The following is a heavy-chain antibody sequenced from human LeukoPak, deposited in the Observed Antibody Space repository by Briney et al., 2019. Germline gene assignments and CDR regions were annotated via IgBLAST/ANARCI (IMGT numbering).Heavy chain of an antibody. V-gene: IGHV4-39*07. D-gene: IGHD5-24*01. CDR1: GDSISTNNYY. CDR3: ARGRDRSKAGDH. J-gene: IGHJ4*02. Sequence: SETLSLTCTVSGDSISTNNYYCSWIRQPPGKGLEWIGEIHLHGIFYYNSSLMSRVTISIDTSKSQFSLRLTSVTAADTAFYYCARGRDRSKAGDHWGQGSLVTVSS. CDR2: IHLHGIF.